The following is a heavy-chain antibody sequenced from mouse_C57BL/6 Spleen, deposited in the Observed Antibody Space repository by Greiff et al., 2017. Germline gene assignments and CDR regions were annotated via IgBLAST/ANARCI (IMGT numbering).Heavy chain of an antibody. CDR2: ISSGGSYT. CDR1: GFTFSSYG. J-gene: IGHJ2*01. CDR3: ARHGDVFDY. D-gene: IGHD3-3*01. V-gene: IGHV5-6*02. Sequence: EVKLVESGGDLVKPGGSLKLSCAASGFTFSSYGMSWVRQTPDKRLEWVATISSGGSYTYYPDSVKGRLTISRDNAKNTLYLQMSSLKSEDTAMYYCARHGDVFDYWGQGTTLTVSS.